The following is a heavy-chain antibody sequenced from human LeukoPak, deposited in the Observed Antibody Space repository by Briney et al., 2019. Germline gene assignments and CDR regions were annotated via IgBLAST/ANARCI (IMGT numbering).Heavy chain of an antibody. CDR2: FKQDVSEK. J-gene: IGHJ3*02. CDR3: ARDDTHYGSSGSFYDAFDI. D-gene: IGHD3-22*01. V-gene: IGHV3-7*01. Sequence: GGSLRLSCAASGFTFSSYWMSWVRQAPGKGLEWVANFKQDVSEKYYVDSVKGRFTISRDNAKNSLYLQMNSLRAEDTAVYYCARDDTHYGSSGSFYDAFDIWGQGTMVTVSS. CDR1: GFTFSSYW.